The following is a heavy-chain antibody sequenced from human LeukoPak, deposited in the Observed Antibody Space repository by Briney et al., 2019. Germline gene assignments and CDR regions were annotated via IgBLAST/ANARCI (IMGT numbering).Heavy chain of an antibody. J-gene: IGHJ1*01. D-gene: IGHD2-2*01. V-gene: IGHV1-69*13. CDR3: ARGYCSSTSCPGEYFQH. CDR1: GGTFSSYA. CDR2: IIPIFGTA. Sequence: ASVKVSCKASGGTFSSYAISWVRQAPGQGLEWMGGIIPIFGTANYAQKFQGRVTITADESTSTAYMELSSLRSEDTAVYYCARGYCSSTSCPGEYFQHWGQGTLVTVSS.